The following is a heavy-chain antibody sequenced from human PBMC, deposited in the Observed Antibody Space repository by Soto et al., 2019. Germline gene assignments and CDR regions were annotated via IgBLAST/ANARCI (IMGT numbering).Heavy chain of an antibody. J-gene: IGHJ4*02. V-gene: IGHV1-3*01. CDR2: INAGSGNT. CDR3: ARDLARQNDF. Sequence: ASVKVSCKASGYTFTSYAMHWVRQAPGQRLEWMGWINAGSGNTSYTQNFQGRVTMTRDTSTSTVYMELSSLRSEDTAVYYCARDLARQNDFWGQGTLVTVSS. CDR1: GYTFTSYA.